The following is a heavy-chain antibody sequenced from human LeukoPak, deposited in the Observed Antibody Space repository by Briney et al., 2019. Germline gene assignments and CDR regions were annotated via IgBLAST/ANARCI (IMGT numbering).Heavy chain of an antibody. CDR2: INPSGGST. CDR3: ARDTGGVGDSMEGYYNYYYYMDV. V-gene: IGHV1-46*01. J-gene: IGHJ6*03. Sequence: ASVKVSCKASGYTFTSYYMYWVRQAPGQGLEWMGIINPSGGSTSYAQKFQGRVTMTRDTSTSTVYMELSSLRSEDTAVYYCARDTGGVGDSMEGYYNYYYYMDVWGKGTTVTVSS. CDR1: GYTFTSYY. D-gene: IGHD2/OR15-2a*01.